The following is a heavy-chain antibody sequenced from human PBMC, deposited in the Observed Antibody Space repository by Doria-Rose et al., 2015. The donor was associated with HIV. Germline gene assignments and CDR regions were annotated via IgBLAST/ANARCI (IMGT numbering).Heavy chain of an antibody. CDR3: AKQQYYYDSSGYYYMDV. D-gene: IGHD3-22*01. Sequence: SCAASGFTFSSYAMSWVRQAPGKGLEWVSAISGSGYSTYYADSVKGRFTISRDSSKNTLYLQMNSLRAEDTAVYYCAKQQYYYDSSGYYYMDVWGKGTTVTVSS. CDR2: ISGSGYST. V-gene: IGHV3-23*01. J-gene: IGHJ6*03. CDR1: GFTFSSYA.